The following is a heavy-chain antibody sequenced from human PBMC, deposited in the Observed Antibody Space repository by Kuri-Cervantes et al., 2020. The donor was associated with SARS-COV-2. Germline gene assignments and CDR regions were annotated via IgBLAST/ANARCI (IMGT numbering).Heavy chain of an antibody. CDR3: ARDRVGVHDS. D-gene: IGHD2-21*01. CDR2: ISSSSSYI. V-gene: IGHV3-21*01. CDR1: GFTFSSYS. Sequence: GESLKISCAASGFTFSSYSMNWVRQAPGKGLEWVSSISSSSSYIYYADSVKGRFTISRDNAKNSLYLQMNSLRAEDTAVYYCARDRVGVHDSWGQGTLVTVSS. J-gene: IGHJ4*02.